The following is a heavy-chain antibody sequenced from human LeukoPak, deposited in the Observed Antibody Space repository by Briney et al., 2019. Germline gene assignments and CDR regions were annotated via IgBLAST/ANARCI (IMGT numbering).Heavy chain of an antibody. CDR1: GFTFNGYS. V-gene: IGHV3-21*01. CDR2: ISTSSSYI. Sequence: GGSLRLSCTASGFTFNGYSMNWVRQAPGKGLEWVSSISTSSSYIYYADSVKGRFTISRNNPKNSLYLQMNSLRAEDTAVYYCARNRGDPSYFAYWGQGTRLTVSS. J-gene: IGHJ4*01. D-gene: IGHD4-17*01. CDR3: ARNRGDPSYFAY.